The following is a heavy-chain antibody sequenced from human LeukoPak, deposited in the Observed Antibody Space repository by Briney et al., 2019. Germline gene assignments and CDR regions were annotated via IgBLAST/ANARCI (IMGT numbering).Heavy chain of an antibody. CDR3: ARDGYDGGDFWSGYFDY. J-gene: IGHJ4*02. CDR1: GFIFTDYW. V-gene: IGHV3-7*01. D-gene: IGHD3-3*01. CDR2: IKYDGIDK. Sequence: GGSLRLSCAASGFIFTDYWMNWARQAPGKGLEWVAMIKYDGIDKKYLDSVKGRFTISRDNSKNTLYLQMNSLRAEDTAVYYCARDGYDGGDFWSGYFDYWGQGTLVTVSS.